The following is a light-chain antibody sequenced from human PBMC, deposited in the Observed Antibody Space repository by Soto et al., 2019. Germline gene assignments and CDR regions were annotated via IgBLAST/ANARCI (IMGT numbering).Light chain of an antibody. CDR3: SSYTSSRTYV. Sequence: QSALTQPASVSGSPGQSITISCTGTRSXVXGYXYFXWYQQYPGKSPKLMIYEVTHRPSGVSNRFYASKSGNTDSLTISGLQAEDEANSYCSSYTSSRTYVFANGNKVTVL. CDR1: RSXVXGYXY. V-gene: IGLV2-14*01. CDR2: EVT. J-gene: IGLJ1*01.